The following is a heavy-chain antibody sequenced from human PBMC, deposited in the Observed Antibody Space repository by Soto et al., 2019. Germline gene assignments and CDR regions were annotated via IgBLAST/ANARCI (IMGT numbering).Heavy chain of an antibody. CDR2: IYAGGTS. CDR1: GFTVRTSY. V-gene: IGHV3-66*01. Sequence: EVQLVESGGGLVQPGGSLRLSCAASGFTVRTSYMNWVRQSPGRGLEWLSVIYAGGTSYHADSVKGRFTISRDESRNTVYLQMNSRRAEDTAVYYCAREITSGWNAFDCWGQGPRVTVSS. CDR3: AREITSGWNAFDC. J-gene: IGHJ4*02. D-gene: IGHD6-19*01.